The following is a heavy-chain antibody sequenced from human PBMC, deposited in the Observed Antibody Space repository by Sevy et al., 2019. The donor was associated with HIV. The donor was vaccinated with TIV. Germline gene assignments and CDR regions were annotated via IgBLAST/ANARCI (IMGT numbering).Heavy chain of an antibody. J-gene: IGHJ5*02. V-gene: IGHV1-2*02. Sequence: ASVKVSCKASGYTFTGYYMHWVRQAPGQGLEWMGWINPNSGGTNYAQKFQGRVTMTRDTSISTAYMELSRLRSDDTAVYYSARVYASGSSFHTNWFDHWGQGTLVTVSS. CDR1: GYTFTGYY. CDR2: INPNSGGT. D-gene: IGHD3-10*01. CDR3: ARVYASGSSFHTNWFDH.